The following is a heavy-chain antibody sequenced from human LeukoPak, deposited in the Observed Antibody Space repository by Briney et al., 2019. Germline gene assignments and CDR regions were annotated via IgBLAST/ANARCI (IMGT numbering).Heavy chain of an antibody. V-gene: IGHV5-10-1*01. J-gene: IGHJ3*02. CDR1: GYSFTSYW. CDR2: IDPSDSYT. Sequence: GESLKISCKGSGYSFTSYWISWVRQMPGKGLEWMGRIDPSDSYTNYSPSFQGHVTISADKSISTAYLQWSSLRAEDTAVYYCAKEKGDTAVEDAFDMWGQGTMVTVSS. D-gene: IGHD5-18*01. CDR3: AKEKGDTAVEDAFDM.